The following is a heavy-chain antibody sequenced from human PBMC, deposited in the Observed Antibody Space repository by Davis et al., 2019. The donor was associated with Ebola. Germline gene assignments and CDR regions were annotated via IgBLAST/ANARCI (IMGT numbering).Heavy chain of an antibody. V-gene: IGHV3-23*01. CDR3: AKDEEAQWLVGWFFDH. CDR2: LSSNGAFT. Sequence: PGGSLRLSCAASGFGFSFFAMSWVRQAPGKGLEWVSTLSSNGAFTYSAESVRGRFTISRDNSKNMLYLQMNGLRVEDTAVYYCAKDEEAQWLVGWFFDHWGQGTLVTVSS. CDR1: GFGFSFFA. J-gene: IGHJ4*02. D-gene: IGHD6-19*01.